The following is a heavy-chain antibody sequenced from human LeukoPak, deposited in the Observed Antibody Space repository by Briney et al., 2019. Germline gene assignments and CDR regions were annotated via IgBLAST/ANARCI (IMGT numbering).Heavy chain of an antibody. D-gene: IGHD1-20*01. CDR1: GGSINTYY. V-gene: IGHV4-59*12. CDR3: ARGRITGTSPFGY. J-gene: IGHJ4*02. CDR2: IYYSGSA. Sequence: SETLSLTCTVSGGSINTYYWTWIRQPPGKGLEWIGFIYYSGSANYNPSLQSRVTISVDMSKNQFSLKLSSVTAADTAVYYCARGRITGTSPFGYWGQGTLVTVSS.